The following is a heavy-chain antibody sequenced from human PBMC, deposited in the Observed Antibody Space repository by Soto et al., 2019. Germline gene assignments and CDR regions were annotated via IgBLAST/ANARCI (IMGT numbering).Heavy chain of an antibody. V-gene: IGHV3-30*18. Sequence: WGSLWLSCGASGFTFSTYCLHWFRQTPGEGLEWVAVISYDGSHIYYADSVKGRFTISRDNSKNTLYLQMDSLRAEDTAVYYCAKGGPELVRYYFNRWGQGTLVTVSS. D-gene: IGHD6-13*01. J-gene: IGHJ4*02. CDR1: GFTFSTYC. CDR2: ISYDGSHI. CDR3: AKGGPELVRYYFNR.